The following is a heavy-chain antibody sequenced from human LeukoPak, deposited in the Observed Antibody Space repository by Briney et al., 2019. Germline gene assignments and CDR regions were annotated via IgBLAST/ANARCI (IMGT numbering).Heavy chain of an antibody. D-gene: IGHD3-22*01. CDR3: ARGYYDTSAYSNPFDF. CDR2: IHTSGST. Sequence: SETLSLTCTVSGDSISNYYWSWIRQTPGKGLECIGYIHTSGSTYYNPSLKSRVTISVDTSENQFSLKLSSVTAADTAVYYCARGYYDTSAYSNPFDFWGQGTLVTVSS. V-gene: IGHV4-4*09. CDR1: GDSISNYY. J-gene: IGHJ4*02.